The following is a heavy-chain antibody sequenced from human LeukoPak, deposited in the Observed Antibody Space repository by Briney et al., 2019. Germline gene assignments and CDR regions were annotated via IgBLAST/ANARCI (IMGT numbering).Heavy chain of an antibody. CDR2: ISGYNADT. D-gene: IGHD2-8*01. CDR1: GYILTNYG. V-gene: IGHV1-18*01. J-gene: IGHJ3*02. Sequence: GASVKVSCKAPGYILTNYGITWVRQAPGQGLEWMGWISGYNADTDSTQKVQGRLTMTTDTSTNTAYMELRSLRSGDTAVYYCARFFCNNGVCHRAFDIWGQGTMVTVSS. CDR3: ARFFCNNGVCHRAFDI.